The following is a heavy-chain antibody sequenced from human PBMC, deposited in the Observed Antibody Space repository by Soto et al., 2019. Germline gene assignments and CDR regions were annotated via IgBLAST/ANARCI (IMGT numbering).Heavy chain of an antibody. Sequence: QVQLQESGPGLVKPSGTLSLTCAVSGGSISTNNWWSWVRQPPGKGPEWIGEIYHSGSTKYNPSLKSRVTISVDMSKNEFSLKLTSVTAADTAVYYCARDSYGDSRGGVYYFDYWGQGTLVTVSP. CDR2: IYHSGST. J-gene: IGHJ4*02. D-gene: IGHD3-22*01. V-gene: IGHV4-4*02. CDR3: ARDSYGDSRGGVYYFDY. CDR1: GGSISTNNW.